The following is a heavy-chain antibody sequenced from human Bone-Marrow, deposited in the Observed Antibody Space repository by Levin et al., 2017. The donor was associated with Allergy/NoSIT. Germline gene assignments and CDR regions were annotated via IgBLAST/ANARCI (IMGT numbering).Heavy chain of an antibody. Sequence: GGSLRLSCAASGFTFSSYGMHWVRQAPGKGLEWVAVISYDGSNKYYADSVKGRFTISRDNSKNTLYLQMNSLRAEDTAVYYCAKDGHKYCSSTSCYPAFYYYYDDYMDGWGKGTTVTVSS. J-gene: IGHJ6*03. V-gene: IGHV3-30*18. CDR2: ISYDGSNK. CDR1: GFTFSSYG. CDR3: AKDGHKYCSSTSCYPAFYYYYDDYMDG. D-gene: IGHD2-2*01.